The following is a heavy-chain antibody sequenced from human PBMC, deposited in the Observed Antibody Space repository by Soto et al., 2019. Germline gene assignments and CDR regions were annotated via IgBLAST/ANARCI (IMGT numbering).Heavy chain of an antibody. Sequence: QVQLVESGGGVVQPGTSLRLSCAASGFTFSAYGMHWVRQAPGKGLEWVTLTWSDGSNKYYAGSVEGRFTISRDNSKNILFLQMNSLRAEDTGVYYCARDRGYTSGHSFDYWGQGTLVTVSS. D-gene: IGHD5-18*01. CDR2: TWSDGSNK. CDR3: ARDRGYTSGHSFDY. V-gene: IGHV3-33*01. J-gene: IGHJ4*02. CDR1: GFTFSAYG.